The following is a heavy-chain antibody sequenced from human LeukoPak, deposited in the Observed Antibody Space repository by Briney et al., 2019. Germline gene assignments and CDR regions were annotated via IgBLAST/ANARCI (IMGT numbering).Heavy chain of an antibody. V-gene: IGHV3-30-3*01. CDR3: ARDSSAVVPAGSYMDV. CDR1: GFTVSSNY. Sequence: GGSLRLSCAASGFTVSSNYMSWVRQAPGKGLEWVAVISYDGSNKYYADSVKGRFTISRDNSKNTLYLQMNSLRAEDTAVYYCARDSSAVVPAGSYMDVWGKGTTVTVSS. J-gene: IGHJ6*03. D-gene: IGHD2-2*01. CDR2: ISYDGSNK.